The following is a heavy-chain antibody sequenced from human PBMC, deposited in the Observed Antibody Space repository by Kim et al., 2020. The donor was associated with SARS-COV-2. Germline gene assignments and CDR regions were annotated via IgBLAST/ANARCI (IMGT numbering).Heavy chain of an antibody. D-gene: IGHD2-15*01. Sequence: GGSLRLSCAASGFTFSNAWMSWVRLAPGKGLEWVGRIKSKTDGGTTDYAAPVKGRFTISRDDSKNTLYLQMNSLKTEDTAVYYCTTEYCSGGSCYSYYYYYGMDVWGQGTTVTVSS. V-gene: IGHV3-15*01. J-gene: IGHJ6*02. CDR1: GFTFSNAW. CDR2: IKSKTDGGTT. CDR3: TTEYCSGGSCYSYYYYYGMDV.